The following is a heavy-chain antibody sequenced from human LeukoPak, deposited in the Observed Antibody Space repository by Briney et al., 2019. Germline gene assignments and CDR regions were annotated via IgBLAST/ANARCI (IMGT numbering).Heavy chain of an antibody. J-gene: IGHJ4*02. CDR3: ARIHRYCSGGACYVLDN. CDR2: DYYSGST. V-gene: IGHV4-59*02. D-gene: IGHD2-15*01. Sequence: SETLSLTCVVSGGSVSGYYWGWIRQPPGRGLEWIGYDYYSGSTNYNPSFKSRITISVDTSRNQFSLQLSSVTAADTAVYYCARIHRYCSGGACYVLDNWGQGTLVAVSS. CDR1: GGSVSGYY.